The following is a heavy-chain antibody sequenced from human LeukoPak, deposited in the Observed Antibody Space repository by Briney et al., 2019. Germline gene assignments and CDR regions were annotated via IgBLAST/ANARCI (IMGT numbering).Heavy chain of an antibody. Sequence: GASVKVSCKASGYTFTSYYMHWVRQAPGQGLEWMGIINPSGGSTSYAQKFQGRVTMTRDTSTSTVYMELSSLRSEDTAVYYCARDKGPYCSGGSCPYYCYYGMDVWGQGTTVTVSS. CDR2: INPSGGST. CDR3: ARDKGPYCSGGSCPYYCYYGMDV. D-gene: IGHD2-15*01. J-gene: IGHJ6*02. V-gene: IGHV1-46*01. CDR1: GYTFTSYY.